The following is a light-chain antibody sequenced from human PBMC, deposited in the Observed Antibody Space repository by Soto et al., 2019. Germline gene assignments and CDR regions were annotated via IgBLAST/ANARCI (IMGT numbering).Light chain of an antibody. J-gene: IGKJ4*01. CDR3: QYYSSSPPLF. CDR1: QSIASVY. V-gene: IGKV3-20*01. CDR2: GAS. Sequence: EIVLTQSPGTLSLSPGERATLSCRASQSIASVYLAWYQQRPGQAPRLLLYGASSRATGIPDRFSVSGSGTDFTLTISRPEPEDFAVYYCQYYSSSPPLFFGGGTKVEIK.